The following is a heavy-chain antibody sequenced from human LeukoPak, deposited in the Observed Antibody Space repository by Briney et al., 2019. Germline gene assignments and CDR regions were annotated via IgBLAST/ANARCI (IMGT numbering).Heavy chain of an antibody. V-gene: IGHV3-23*01. CDR3: AKGARLNYYYLDV. Sequence: PGGSLRLSCAASGFAFSTYTMTWVRQAPGKGLEWVSPVGGSGGGSRYADSVKGRFTISRDNSKNTLYLQMSSLRDDDTAVYYCAKGARLNYYYLDVWGKGTTVTVSS. CDR2: VGGSGGGS. CDR1: GFAFSTYT. J-gene: IGHJ6*03.